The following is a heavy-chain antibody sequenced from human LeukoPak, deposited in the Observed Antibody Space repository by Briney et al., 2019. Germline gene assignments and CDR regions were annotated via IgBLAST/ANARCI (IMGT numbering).Heavy chain of an antibody. CDR1: GGTFSGYA. CDR3: AREWLLDDFWSGYFDY. J-gene: IGHJ4*02. CDR2: IIPFFGSV. Sequence: SVKVSCKASGGTFSGYALTWVRQAPGQGLEWMGGIIPFFGSVNYAQKFQGRVAITADKSTSTAYMELSSLRSEDTAVYYCAREWLLDDFWSGYFDYWGQGTLVTVSS. D-gene: IGHD3-3*01. V-gene: IGHV1-69*06.